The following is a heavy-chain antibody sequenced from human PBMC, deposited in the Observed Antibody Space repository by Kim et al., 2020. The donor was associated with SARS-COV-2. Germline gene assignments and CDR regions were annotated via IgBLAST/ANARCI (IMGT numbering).Heavy chain of an antibody. CDR1: GGSISSSSYY. Sequence: SETLSLTCTVSGGSISSSSYYWGWIRQPPGKGLEWIGSIYYSGSTYYNPSLKSRVTISVDTSKNQFSLKLSSVTAADTAVYYCASGLGWELLLSSWCNPWGQGTLVTVSS. V-gene: IGHV4-39*01. CDR2: IYYSGST. D-gene: IGHD1-26*01. J-gene: IGHJ5*02. CDR3: ASGLGWELLLSSWCNP.